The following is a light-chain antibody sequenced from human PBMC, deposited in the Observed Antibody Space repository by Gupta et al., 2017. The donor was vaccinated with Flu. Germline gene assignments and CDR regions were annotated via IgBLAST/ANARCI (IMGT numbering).Light chain of an antibody. V-gene: IGKV1-39*01. J-gene: IGKJ1*01. CDR2: AAS. CDR1: QSISSY. Sequence: PSSLSASVGDRVTITCRASQSISSYLNWYQQKPGKAPKLLIYAASSLQSGVPSRFSGSGSGTDFTLTISRLQPEDFATYYCQQSYSTPRTFGQGTKVEIK. CDR3: QQSYSTPRT.